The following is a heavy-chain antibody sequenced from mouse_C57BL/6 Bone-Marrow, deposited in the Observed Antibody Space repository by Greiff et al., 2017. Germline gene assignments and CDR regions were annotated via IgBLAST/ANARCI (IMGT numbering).Heavy chain of an antibody. J-gene: IGHJ2*01. V-gene: IGHV10-3*01. CDR2: ISSKSSNYAT. D-gene: IGHD4-1*01. Sequence: EVQLVESGGGLVQPKGSLKLSCAASGFTFNTYAMHWVRQAPGKGLEWVARISSKSSNYATYYADSVKDRFTISRDDSQSMLYLQMNNLKTEDTAMYYCEREDGTGLDYWGQGTTLTVSS. CDR3: EREDGTGLDY. CDR1: GFTFNTYA.